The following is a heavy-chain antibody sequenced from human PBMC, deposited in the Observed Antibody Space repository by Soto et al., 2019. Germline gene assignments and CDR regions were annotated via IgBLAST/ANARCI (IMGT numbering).Heavy chain of an antibody. D-gene: IGHD6-19*01. Sequence: GGSLRLSCAASGFTFNNYGMSWVRQAPGKGLEWVSAVTSISGGGATTYYADSVKGRFTISRDNSKNTLYLQMNSLRAEDTAVYYCAKEGGRVAGPERLDYWGQGTLVTVSS. CDR2: VTSISGGGATT. CDR3: AKEGGRVAGPERLDY. CDR1: GFTFNNYG. V-gene: IGHV3-23*01. J-gene: IGHJ4*02.